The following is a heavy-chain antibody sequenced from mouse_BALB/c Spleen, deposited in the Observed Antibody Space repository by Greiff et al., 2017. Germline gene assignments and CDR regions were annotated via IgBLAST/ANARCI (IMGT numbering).Heavy chain of an antibody. CDR2: IRNKANGYTT. V-gene: IGHV7-3*02. J-gene: IGHJ4*01. Sequence: DVMLVESGGGLVQPGGSLRLSCATSGFTFTDYYMSWVRQPPGKALEWLGFIRNKANGYTTEYSASVKGRFTISRDNSQSILYLQMNTLRAEDSATYYCARGIYDGYYVYAMDYWGQGTSVTVSS. CDR3: ARGIYDGYYVYAMDY. CDR1: GFTFTDYY. D-gene: IGHD2-3*01.